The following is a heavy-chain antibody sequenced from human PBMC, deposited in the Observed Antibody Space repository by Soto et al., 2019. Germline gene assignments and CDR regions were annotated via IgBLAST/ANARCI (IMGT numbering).Heavy chain of an antibody. J-gene: IGHJ6*02. CDR3: ARDYYGSGSYSDYGMDV. V-gene: IGHV3-30-3*01. CDR2: ISYDGSNK. CDR1: GFTFSSYA. D-gene: IGHD3-10*01. Sequence: QVQLVESGGGVVQPGRSLRLSCAASGFTFSSYAMHWVRQAPGKGLEGVAVISYDGSNKYNADSVNGRLTISRDNCKNAMYLQMNGMRAEDTAVYYCARDYYGSGSYSDYGMDVWCQGTTVTVSS.